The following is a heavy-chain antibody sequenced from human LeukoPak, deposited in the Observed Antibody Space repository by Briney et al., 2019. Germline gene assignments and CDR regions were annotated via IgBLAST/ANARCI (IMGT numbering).Heavy chain of an antibody. J-gene: IGHJ4*02. CDR3: ARQGFDY. CDR1: GFTFSSYG. CDR2: IWYDGSNK. Sequence: PGRSLRLSCAASGFTFSSYGMHWVRQALGKGLEWVAVIWYDGSNKYYADSVEGRFTISRDNSKNTLYLQMNSLRAEDTAVYYCARQGFDYWGQGTLVTVSS. V-gene: IGHV3-33*01.